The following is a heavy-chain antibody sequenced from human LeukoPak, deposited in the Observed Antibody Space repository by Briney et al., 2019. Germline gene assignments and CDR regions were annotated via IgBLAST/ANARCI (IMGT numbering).Heavy chain of an antibody. CDR1: GGSISSSSYY. J-gene: IGHJ5*02. Sequence: SETLSLTCTVSGGSISSSSYYWGWIRQPPGKGLEWIGSIYYSGSTYYNPSLKSRVTISVDTSKNQFSLKLSSVTAADTAVYYCARGDILTGFQFNPWGQGTLVTVSS. D-gene: IGHD3-9*01. V-gene: IGHV4-39*07. CDR3: ARGDILTGFQFNP. CDR2: IYYSGST.